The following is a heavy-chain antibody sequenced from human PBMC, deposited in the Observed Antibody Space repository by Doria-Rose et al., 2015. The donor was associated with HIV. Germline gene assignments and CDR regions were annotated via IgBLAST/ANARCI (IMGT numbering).Heavy chain of an antibody. Sequence: QVQLVQSGPGLVKPSETLSLTCSVSGASVSSRGYYWNWIRQVPGKGLESLGYTYYTGTSDYSPSLKSRLNMAVDTSKNQFSLKLSFVTVADTAVYYCARMGSYRELGDWGQGALSSSPQ. D-gene: IGHD3-3*01. V-gene: IGHV4-31*03. J-gene: IGHJ4*02. CDR2: TYYTGTS. CDR1: GASVSSRGYY. CDR3: ARMGSYRELGD.